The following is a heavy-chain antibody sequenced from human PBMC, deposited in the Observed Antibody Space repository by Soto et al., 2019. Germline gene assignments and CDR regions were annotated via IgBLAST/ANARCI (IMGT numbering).Heavy chain of an antibody. V-gene: IGHV3-23*01. J-gene: IGHJ4*02. CDR3: AKDLFPTSGQRFFFES. CDR2: ILHDESP. Sequence: GGSLRLSCAASGFTFSTYAMTWVRQAPGRGLEWVSTILHDESPFYTDSVKGRFTISRDNVGGTLYLQMNGLRVEDAALYYCAKDLFPTSGQRFFFESWGQGSLVTVSS. D-gene: IGHD2-21*01. CDR1: GFTFSTYA.